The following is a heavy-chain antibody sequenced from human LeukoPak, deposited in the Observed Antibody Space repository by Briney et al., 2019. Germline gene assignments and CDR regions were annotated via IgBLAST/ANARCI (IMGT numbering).Heavy chain of an antibody. Sequence: PGGSLRLSCAASGFTFSNAWMSWVRQAPGKGLDWFGRIKSKTDGGTPDYAAPVKGRFTISRDDSKNTLYLQMNSLKTEDTAVYYCTGVSRSSWYDYWGQGTLVTVSS. V-gene: IGHV3-15*01. J-gene: IGHJ4*02. CDR1: GFTFSNAW. CDR2: IKSKTDGGTP. D-gene: IGHD6-13*01. CDR3: TGVSRSSWYDY.